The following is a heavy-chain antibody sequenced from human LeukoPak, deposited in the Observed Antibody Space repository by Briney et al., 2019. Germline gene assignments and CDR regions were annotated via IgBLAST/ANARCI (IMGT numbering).Heavy chain of an antibody. CDR1: GGTFSSYA. Sequence: ASVKVSCKASGGTFSSYAINWVRQAPGQGLEWMGGIIPIFGTPNYALKFQDRVTITADESTSTAYMELSSLRSEDTAVYYCARCRQWQIKDLACDAFDIWGQGTMVTVSS. CDR3: ARCRQWQIKDLACDAFDI. CDR2: IIPIFGTP. V-gene: IGHV1-69*01. J-gene: IGHJ3*02. D-gene: IGHD6-19*01.